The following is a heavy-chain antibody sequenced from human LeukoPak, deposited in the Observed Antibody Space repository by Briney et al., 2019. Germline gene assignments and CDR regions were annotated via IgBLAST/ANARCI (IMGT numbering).Heavy chain of an antibody. CDR2: IYSGGTT. CDR1: GFTVSSNY. D-gene: IGHD5-12*01. CDR3: ARVRHGSLDY. V-gene: IGHV3-53*01. J-gene: IGHJ4*02. Sequence: GGSLRLSCAASGFTVSSNYMSWVRQAPGKGLEWVSLIYSGGTTYYADSVKGRFTISRDNSKNTLYLQMNSLRAEDTAVYYCARVRHGSLDYWGQGTLVTVSS.